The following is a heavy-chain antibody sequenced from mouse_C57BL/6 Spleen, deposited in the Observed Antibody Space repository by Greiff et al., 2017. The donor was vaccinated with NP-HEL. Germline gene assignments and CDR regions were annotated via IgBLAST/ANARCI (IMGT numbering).Heavy chain of an antibody. CDR2: IYPGSGNT. CDR3: ARSYPDAMDY. D-gene: IGHD2-12*01. V-gene: IGHV1-66*01. Sequence: QVHVKQSGPELVKPGASVKISCKASGYSFTSYYIHWVKQRPGQGLEWIGWIYPGSGNTKYNEKFKGKATLTADTSSSTAYMQLSSLTSEDSAVYYCARSYPDAMDYWGQGTSVTVSS. CDR1: GYSFTSYY. J-gene: IGHJ4*01.